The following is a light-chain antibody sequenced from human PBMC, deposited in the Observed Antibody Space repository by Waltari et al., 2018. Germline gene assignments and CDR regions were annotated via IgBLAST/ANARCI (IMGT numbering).Light chain of an antibody. CDR1: SSDVGTYNL. CDR3: CSYAGSSTWV. Sequence: QSALTQPASVSGSPGQSITISCTGTSSDVGTYNLVSWYQQHPAKAPKFMIYEVSKRPSGVSNRFSGSKSGNTASLTISGLQAEDEAAYYCCSYAGSSTWVFGGGTKLTVL. CDR2: EVS. J-gene: IGLJ3*02. V-gene: IGLV2-23*02.